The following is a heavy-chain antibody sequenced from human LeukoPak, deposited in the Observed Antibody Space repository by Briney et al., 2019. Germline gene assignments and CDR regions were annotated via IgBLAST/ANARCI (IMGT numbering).Heavy chain of an antibody. CDR3: AREGRVSGYDFDC. Sequence: GGSLRLSCAASGFTFSSYWMHWVRQAPGKGLVWVSRINSDGSSITYADSVKGRFTISRDNAKNTMYLQMNSLRVEDTAVYYCAREGRVSGYDFDCWGQGTLVNVSS. CDR2: INSDGSSI. D-gene: IGHD5-12*01. V-gene: IGHV3-74*03. CDR1: GFTFSSYW. J-gene: IGHJ4*02.